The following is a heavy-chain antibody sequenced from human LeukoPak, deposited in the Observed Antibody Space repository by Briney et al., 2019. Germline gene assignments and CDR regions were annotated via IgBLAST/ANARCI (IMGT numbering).Heavy chain of an antibody. J-gene: IGHJ5*02. Sequence: ASVKVSCKASGYTFTGYYMHWVRQAPGQGLEWMGWINPNSGGTNYAQKFQGRVTMTRDTSISTAYMELSRLRSDDTAVYYCARDLVPATSNWFDPWGQGTLVTVSS. D-gene: IGHD2-2*01. CDR1: GYTFTGYY. CDR3: ARDLVPATSNWFDP. CDR2: INPNSGGT. V-gene: IGHV1-2*02.